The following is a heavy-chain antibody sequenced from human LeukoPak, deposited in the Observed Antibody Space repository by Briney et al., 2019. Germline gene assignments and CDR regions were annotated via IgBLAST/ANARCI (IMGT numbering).Heavy chain of an antibody. D-gene: IGHD6-25*01. Sequence: GSLRLSCAASGFTFSSYSMNWVRQAPGKGLEWIGYIYYSGSTNYNPSLKSRVTISVDTSKNQSSLKLSSVTAADTAVYYCAKSARADWFDPWGQGTLVTVSS. V-gene: IGHV4-59*01. CDR3: AKSARADWFDP. CDR2: IYYSGST. CDR1: GFTFSSYS. J-gene: IGHJ5*02.